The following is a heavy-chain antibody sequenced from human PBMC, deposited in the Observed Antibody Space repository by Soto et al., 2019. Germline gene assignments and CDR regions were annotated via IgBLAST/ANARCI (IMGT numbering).Heavy chain of an antibody. CDR3: ARDLCGGDCYGLDY. D-gene: IGHD2-21*02. V-gene: IGHV3-33*01. J-gene: IGHJ4*02. CDR1: GFTFSSYG. CDR2: IWYDGRNK. Sequence: GGSLRLSCAASGFTFSSYGIHWVRQAPGKGLEWVAVIWYDGRNKYYADSVKDRFTISRDDSKSTLYLQMNSLRAEDTAVYYCARDLCGGDCYGLDYWCQGTLVTVSS.